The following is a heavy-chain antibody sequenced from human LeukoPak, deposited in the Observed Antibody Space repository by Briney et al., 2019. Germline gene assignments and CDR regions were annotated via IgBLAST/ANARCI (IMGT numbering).Heavy chain of an antibody. Sequence: GGSLRLSCAASGFTFSTYSMNWVRQAPGEGLEWVSYISSSSSTIYYADSVKGRFTISRDNAKNSLYLQMNSLRTEDTAVYYCARDPGLSGYYFDYWGQGTLVTVSS. J-gene: IGHJ4*02. CDR1: GFTFSTYS. CDR2: ISSSSSTI. CDR3: ARDPGLSGYYFDY. D-gene: IGHD3-22*01. V-gene: IGHV3-48*01.